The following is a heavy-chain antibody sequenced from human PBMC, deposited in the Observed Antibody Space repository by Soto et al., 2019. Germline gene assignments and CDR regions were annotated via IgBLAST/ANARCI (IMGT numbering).Heavy chain of an antibody. Sequence: PSETLSLTCTVSGCSISSGGYYWSWIRQHPGKGLEWIGYIYYSGSTYYNPSLKSRVTISVDTSKNQFSLKLSSVTAADTAVYYCARARQNWNYVDYWGQGTLVTVSS. CDR1: GCSISSGGYY. V-gene: IGHV4-31*03. D-gene: IGHD1-1*01. CDR2: IYYSGST. J-gene: IGHJ4*02. CDR3: ARARQNWNYVDY.